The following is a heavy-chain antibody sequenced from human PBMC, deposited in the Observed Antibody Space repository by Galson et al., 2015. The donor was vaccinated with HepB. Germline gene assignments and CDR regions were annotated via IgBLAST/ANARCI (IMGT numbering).Heavy chain of an antibody. CDR1: GFTFSRYS. D-gene: IGHD3-3*01. V-gene: IGHV3-48*01. CDR2: ISSSGTTI. J-gene: IGHJ6*02. Sequence: SLRLSCAASGFTFSRYSMKWVRQAPGKGLEWVSDISSSGTTIYYADSKKGRFAVSRDNAKNSLFLQMDSLTADDTAVYYCARIYDFWSGNRYYYAMDVWGQGTTVTVSS. CDR3: ARIYDFWSGNRYYYAMDV.